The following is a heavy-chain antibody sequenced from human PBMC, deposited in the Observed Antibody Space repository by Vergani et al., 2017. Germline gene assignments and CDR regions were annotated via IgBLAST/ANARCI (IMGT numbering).Heavy chain of an antibody. CDR1: GGPISSGDYY. Sequence: QVQLQESGPGLVKPSQTLSLTCTVPGGPISSGDYYWGWIRQPPGKGREWIGYIYYSGSTYYNPSLESRVTISVDTSKNHCSLKLSSVTAAGTAVYYCARDNYYDSSGYLTLGDGGQGTLVTVSS. CDR3: ARDNYYDSSGYLTLGD. V-gene: IGHV4-30-4*01. J-gene: IGHJ4*02. D-gene: IGHD3-22*01. CDR2: IYYSGST.